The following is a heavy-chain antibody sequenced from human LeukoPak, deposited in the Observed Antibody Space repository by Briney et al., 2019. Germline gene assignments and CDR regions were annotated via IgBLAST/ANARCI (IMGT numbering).Heavy chain of an antibody. CDR3: ATSEYSSGWYATDY. J-gene: IGHJ4*02. D-gene: IGHD6-19*01. CDR2: VDPEDGET. Sequence: ATVKISCKVSGYTFTDYYMHSVQQAPGKGLEWMGLVDPEDGETIYAEKFQGRVTITADTSTDTAYMELSSLRSEDTAVYYCATSEYSSGWYATDYWGQGTLVTVSS. CDR1: GYTFTDYY. V-gene: IGHV1-69-2*01.